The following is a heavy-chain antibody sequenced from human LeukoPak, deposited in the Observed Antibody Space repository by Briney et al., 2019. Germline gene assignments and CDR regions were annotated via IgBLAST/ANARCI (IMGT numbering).Heavy chain of an antibody. Sequence: ASVKVSCKASGYTFTGYYMHWVRQAPGQGLEWMGWINPNSGGTNYAQKFQGRVTMTGDTSISTAYMELSRLRSDDTAVYYCARDSLDPYTIFGVVTNSYYYYGMDVWGQGTTVTVSS. D-gene: IGHD3-3*01. J-gene: IGHJ6*02. CDR3: ARDSLDPYTIFGVVTNSYYYYGMDV. V-gene: IGHV1-2*02. CDR1: GYTFTGYY. CDR2: INPNSGGT.